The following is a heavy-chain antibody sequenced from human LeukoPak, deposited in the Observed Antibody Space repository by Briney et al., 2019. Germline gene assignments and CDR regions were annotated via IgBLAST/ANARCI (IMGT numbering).Heavy chain of an antibody. CDR1: GGSISSYY. Sequence: SETLSLTCTVSGGSISSYYWSWIRQPPGKGLERIGYIYYSGTTHSHPSLNSRVTISVDTSKHQFSLTLSSVTAADTAVYYCARGGGRYSYGYDYWGQGTLVTVSS. CDR3: ARGGGRYSYGYDY. D-gene: IGHD5-18*01. J-gene: IGHJ4*02. V-gene: IGHV4-59*01. CDR2: IYYSGTT.